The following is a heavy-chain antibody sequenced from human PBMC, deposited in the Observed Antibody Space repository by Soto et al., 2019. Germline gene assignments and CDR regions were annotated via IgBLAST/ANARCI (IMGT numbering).Heavy chain of an antibody. CDR2: INPNTGDT. Sequence: QVQLLQSGAEVKEPGASVEVSCKASGYTFTDYYLYWVRQAPGQGLEWMGWINPNTGDTKYAQKFQGRVTMTRDTSISTAYVELTRLTSDDTAVYYCARDHRGSYHLDYWGQGTLVTVFS. CDR1: GYTFTDYY. J-gene: IGHJ4*02. CDR3: ARDHRGSYHLDY. D-gene: IGHD1-26*01. V-gene: IGHV1-2*02.